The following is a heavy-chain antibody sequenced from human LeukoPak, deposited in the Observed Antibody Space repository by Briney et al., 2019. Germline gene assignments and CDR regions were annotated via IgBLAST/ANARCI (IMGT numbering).Heavy chain of an antibody. CDR2: IFPGDSDT. Sequence: GESLKISCKGSGYSFTTYWIGWVRQMPGKGLEWIGIIFPGDSDTTYSPSPQGQVTISADKSINTAYLQWSSLRASDTAMYYCATSESQTRFDYWGQRTPVTVSS. V-gene: IGHV5-51*01. CDR1: GYSFTTYW. J-gene: IGHJ4*02. D-gene: IGHD1/OR15-1a*01. CDR3: ATSESQTRFDY.